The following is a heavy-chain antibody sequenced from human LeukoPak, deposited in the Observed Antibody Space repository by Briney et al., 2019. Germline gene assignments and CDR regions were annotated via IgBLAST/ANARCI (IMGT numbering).Heavy chain of an antibody. D-gene: IGHD3-16*01. CDR1: AFTFRSDW. CDR2: INYDGSNR. CDR3: ARWGGTRQFYFDY. V-gene: IGHV3-33*08. J-gene: IGHJ4*02. Sequence: GGSLRLSCATSAFTFRSDWMTWVRQAPGKGLEWLAVINYDGSNRYYADSVKGRFTISKDSSENTLYLQMNRLRADDTAIYYCARWGGTRQFYFDYWGQGTLATVSS.